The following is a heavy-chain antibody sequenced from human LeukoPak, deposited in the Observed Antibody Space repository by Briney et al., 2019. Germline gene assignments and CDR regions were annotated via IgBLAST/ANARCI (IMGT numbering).Heavy chain of an antibody. V-gene: IGHV4-4*07. J-gene: IGHJ2*01. CDR3: ARDSRYCSSTSCDWWYFDL. D-gene: IGHD2-2*01. CDR2: IYTSGST. CDR1: GGSISSYY. Sequence: SETLSLTCTVSGGSISSYYWSWIRQPAGKGLEWIGRIYTSGSTNYNPSLKSRVTMSVDTSKNQFSLKLSSVTAADTAVYYCARDSRYCSSTSCDWWYFDLWAVAPWSLSPQ.